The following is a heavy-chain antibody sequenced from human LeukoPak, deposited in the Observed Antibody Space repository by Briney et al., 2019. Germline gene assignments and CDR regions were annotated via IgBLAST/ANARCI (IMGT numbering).Heavy chain of an antibody. D-gene: IGHD1-26*01. J-gene: IGHJ3*02. CDR1: GFTFSSYS. CDR2: ISSSSSYI. CDR3: ARVEGAKLGAFDI. V-gene: IGHV3-21*01. Sequence: PGGSLRLSCAAPGFTFSSYSMNWVRQAPGKGLEWVSSISSSSSYIYYADSVKGRFTISRDNAKNSLYLQMNSLRAEDTAVYYCARVEGAKLGAFDIWGQGTMVTVSS.